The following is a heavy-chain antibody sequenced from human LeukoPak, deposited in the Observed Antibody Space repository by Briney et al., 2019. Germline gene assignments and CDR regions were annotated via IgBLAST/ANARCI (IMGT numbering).Heavy chain of an antibody. D-gene: IGHD1-14*01. CDR2: LNPYSGDT. Sequence: ASVKVSCKTSGYIFIVYDLNWVRQAPGQGLEWVGWLNPYSGDTGYAPRFQGRLTMTRPTSITTAYMELSSLTSDDTPVYYCARFHRHQLPKSDYCGQGTLVTVSS. CDR1: GYIFIVYD. V-gene: IGHV1-8*01. J-gene: IGHJ4*02. CDR3: ARFHRHQLPKSDY.